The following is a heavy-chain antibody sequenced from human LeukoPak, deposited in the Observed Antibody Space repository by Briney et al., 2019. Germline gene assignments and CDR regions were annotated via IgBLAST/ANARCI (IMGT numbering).Heavy chain of an antibody. CDR2: IIPIFGTA. CDR1: GGTFSRYA. J-gene: IGHJ3*02. V-gene: IGHV1-69*05. D-gene: IGHD1-20*01. CDR3: TRGIITGNRNGALDI. Sequence: SVKVSCKASGGTFSRYAISWVPQAPGQGLERMGEIIPIFGTANYAQKFQGRVTITTDESTSTAYMELRSLRSEDTAVYYCTRGIITGNRNGALDIWGQGTMVTVSS.